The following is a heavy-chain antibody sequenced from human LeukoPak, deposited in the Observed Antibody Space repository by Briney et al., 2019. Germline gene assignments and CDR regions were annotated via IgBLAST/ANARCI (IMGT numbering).Heavy chain of an antibody. CDR3: AKRGSSSWTQFDY. Sequence: PGGSLRLSCSAPGFTFNDYAINWVPQAPGKGLERISVISGGTGGSTYYADSVKGRFTISRDNSKNTLYLQMNSLRAEDTAVYYCAKRGSSSWTQFDYWGQGTLVTVSS. V-gene: IGHV3-23*01. D-gene: IGHD6-13*01. J-gene: IGHJ4*02. CDR1: GFTFNDYA. CDR2: ISGGTGGST.